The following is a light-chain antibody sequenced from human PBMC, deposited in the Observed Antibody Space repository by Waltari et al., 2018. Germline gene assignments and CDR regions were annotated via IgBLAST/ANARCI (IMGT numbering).Light chain of an antibody. CDR1: SGSIASNY. CDR3: QSYHAGNPWV. Sequence: NFMLTQPHSVSESPGRTVTISCTRSSGSIASNYVQWYQQRPGSAPTTVIYEDDQRPSGVPDRFSVSIDSSSNSASLTISGLKTEDEADYYCQSYHAGNPWVFGGGTRLTVV. CDR2: EDD. J-gene: IGLJ3*02. V-gene: IGLV6-57*03.